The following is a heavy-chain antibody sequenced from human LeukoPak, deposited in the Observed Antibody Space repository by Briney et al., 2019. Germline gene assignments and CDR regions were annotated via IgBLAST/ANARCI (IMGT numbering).Heavy chain of an antibody. CDR1: GFSFTAYA. J-gene: IGHJ4*02. Sequence: GGSLRLSCAASGFSFTAYAMCWFRQAPGKGLEWVANIHDDGTVKNYLGSVKGRFTISRDDARNSVSLQLTRLRADDTALYYCARGRGWVDHWGQGTLVTVSS. V-gene: IGHV3-7*01. CDR3: ARGRGWVDH. CDR2: IHDDGTVK. D-gene: IGHD3-16*01.